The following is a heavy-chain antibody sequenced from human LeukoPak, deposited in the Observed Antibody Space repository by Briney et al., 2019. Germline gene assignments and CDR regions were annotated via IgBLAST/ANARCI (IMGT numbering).Heavy chain of an antibody. D-gene: IGHD3-10*01. Sequence: ASVTVSCTASGYIFTSYGCAWVRQAPGQGLEWMGWISALNGNTNYAQKFQGRVTMTTDTSTSTAYMELRSLTSDDTAMYYCARDPEGVTPLDYWGQGTLVTVSS. CDR3: ARDPEGVTPLDY. V-gene: IGHV1-18*01. CDR2: ISALNGNT. CDR1: GYIFTSYG. J-gene: IGHJ4*02.